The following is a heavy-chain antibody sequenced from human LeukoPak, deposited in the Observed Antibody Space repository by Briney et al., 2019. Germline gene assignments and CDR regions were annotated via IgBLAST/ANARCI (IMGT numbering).Heavy chain of an antibody. CDR1: GFTFSSYS. CDR3: TSSLWFGELMPY. CDR2: IRSKAYGGTT. J-gene: IGHJ4*02. V-gene: IGHV3-49*04. D-gene: IGHD3-10*01. Sequence: GGSLRLSCAASGFTFSSYSMNWVRQAPGKGLEWVGFIRSKAYGGTTEYAASVKGRFTISRDDSKSIAYLQMNSLKTEDTAVYYCTSSLWFGELMPYWGQGTLVTVSS.